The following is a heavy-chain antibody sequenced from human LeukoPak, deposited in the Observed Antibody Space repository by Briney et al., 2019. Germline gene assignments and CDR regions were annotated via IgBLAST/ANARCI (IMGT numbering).Heavy chain of an antibody. V-gene: IGHV3-7*01. CDR1: GFTFSSYW. Sequence: GGSLRLSCAASGFTFSSYWMSWVRQAPGKGLEWVANIKQDGSEKYYVDSVKGRFTISRDNAKNSLYLQMNSLRAEDTAVYYCARDQGCSSTSCYARDYYYYYGMDVWGRGTTVTVSS. J-gene: IGHJ6*02. CDR3: ARDQGCSSTSCYARDYYYYYGMDV. D-gene: IGHD2-2*01. CDR2: IKQDGSEK.